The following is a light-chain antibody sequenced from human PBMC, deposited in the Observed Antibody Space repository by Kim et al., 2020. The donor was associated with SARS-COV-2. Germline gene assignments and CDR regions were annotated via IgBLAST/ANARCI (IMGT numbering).Light chain of an antibody. CDR2: QDS. CDR1: KLGDKY. CDR3: QAWDSSTVV. V-gene: IGLV3-1*01. Sequence: SRSPGHTASITCSGDKLGDKYACWYQQKPGQSPVLVIYQDSKRPSGIPERFSGSNSGNTATLTISGTQAMDEAYYYCQAWDSSTVVFGGGTQLTVL. J-gene: IGLJ2*01.